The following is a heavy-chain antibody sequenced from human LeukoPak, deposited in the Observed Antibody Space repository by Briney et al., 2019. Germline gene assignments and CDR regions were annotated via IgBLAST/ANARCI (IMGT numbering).Heavy chain of an antibody. CDR3: TREGKRGYGLDV. CDR1: GFXLRSFE. V-gene: IGHV3-48*03. Sequence: GGSLRLSCAASGFXLRSFEINWIRQAPGKGLEWVSYTSNTDPTIYYADSVQGRFTISRDNAKNSLILQMNRLRAEDTAVYYCTREGKRGYGLDVWGQGTTVTVSS. J-gene: IGHJ6*02. CDR2: TSNTDPTI.